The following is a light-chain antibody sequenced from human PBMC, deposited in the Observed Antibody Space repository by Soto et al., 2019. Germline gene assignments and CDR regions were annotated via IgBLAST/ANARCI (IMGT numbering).Light chain of an antibody. Sequence: QSALTQPASVSGSPGQSITIPCSGRSSDLGGLNYVSWYQQHPGKVPKLIIYKVDNRPSGISDRFSASKSGNTASLTISGLQAEDEAHYYCSSDASISTLWLFGGGTKLTVL. CDR3: SSDASISTLWL. CDR1: SSDLGGLNY. J-gene: IGLJ3*02. V-gene: IGLV2-14*01. CDR2: KVD.